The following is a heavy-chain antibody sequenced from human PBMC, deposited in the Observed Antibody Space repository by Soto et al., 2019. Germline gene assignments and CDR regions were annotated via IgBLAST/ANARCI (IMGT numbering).Heavy chain of an antibody. Sequence: ASVKVSCKASGGTFSSYAISWVRQAPGQGLEWMGGIIPIFGTANYAQKFQGRVTITADKSTSTAYMELSSLRSEDTAVYYCARGDLDIFRYYDFWSGPLHYGMDVWGQGTTVTVSS. J-gene: IGHJ6*02. D-gene: IGHD3-3*01. CDR1: GGTFSSYA. CDR2: IIPIFGTA. CDR3: ARGDLDIFRYYDFWSGPLHYGMDV. V-gene: IGHV1-69*06.